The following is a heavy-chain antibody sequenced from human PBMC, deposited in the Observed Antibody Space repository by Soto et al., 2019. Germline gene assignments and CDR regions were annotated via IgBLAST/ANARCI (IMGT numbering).Heavy chain of an antibody. CDR2: MKYDGSEK. CDR3: ARDRGGLVAEFDY. J-gene: IGHJ4*02. Sequence: EVQLVESGGGLVEPGGSLRLCCAASGFTFSRYWMSWVRQAPGKGLEWVANMKYDGSEKYYLDSVKGRFTISRDNAKNSLYLEMTDLRAEDAAVYFCARDRGGLVAEFDYWGQGTLVTVSS. D-gene: IGHD3-16*01. V-gene: IGHV3-7*01. CDR1: GFTFSRYW.